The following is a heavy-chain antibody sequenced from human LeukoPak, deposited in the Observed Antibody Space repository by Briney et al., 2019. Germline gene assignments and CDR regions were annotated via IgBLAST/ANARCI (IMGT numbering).Heavy chain of an antibody. V-gene: IGHV3-33*08. CDR3: ARDLGAKSSTSYYYYYYYGMDV. CDR2: IWYDGSNK. Sequence: GGSLRLSCAASGFTFSSYGMHWVRQAPGKGLEWVAVIWYDGSNKYYADSVKGRFTISRDNAKNTLYLQMNSLRAEDTAVYYCARDLGAKSSTSYYYYYYYGMDVWGQGTTVTVSS. CDR1: GFTFSSYG. J-gene: IGHJ6*02. D-gene: IGHD2-2*01.